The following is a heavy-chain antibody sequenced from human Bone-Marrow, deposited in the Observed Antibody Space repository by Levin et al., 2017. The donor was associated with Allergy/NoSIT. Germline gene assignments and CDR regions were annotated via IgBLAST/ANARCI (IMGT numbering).Heavy chain of an antibody. J-gene: IGHJ6*03. CDR2: IKHSGST. CDR3: ARVSKNYYFYYMDV. Sequence: PGGSLRLSCAVYGGSFSDDQWGWIRQAPGRGLEWIGEIKHSGSTNYNPSLKSRVTLSLDTSKNQFSLNLTSVTAADTALYFCARVSKNYYFYYMDVWGEGSTVTVSS. CDR1: GGSFSDDQ. V-gene: IGHV4-34*01.